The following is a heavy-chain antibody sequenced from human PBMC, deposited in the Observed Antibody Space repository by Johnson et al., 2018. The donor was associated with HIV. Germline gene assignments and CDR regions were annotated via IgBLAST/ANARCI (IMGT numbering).Heavy chain of an antibody. CDR1: GFTFSSYA. CDR2: IKQDGSEK. Sequence: VQLVESGGGVVQPGRSLRLSCAASGFTFSSYAMHWVRQAPGKGLEWVANIKQDGSEKYYVDSVKGRFTISRDNAKNSLYLQMNSLRAEDTAVFYCGMSGVEDAAFDIWGQGTLVTVSS. V-gene: IGHV3-7*01. D-gene: IGHD7-27*01. J-gene: IGHJ3*02. CDR3: GMSGVEDAAFDI.